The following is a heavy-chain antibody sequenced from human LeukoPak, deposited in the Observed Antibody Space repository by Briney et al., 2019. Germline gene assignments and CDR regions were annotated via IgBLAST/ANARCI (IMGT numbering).Heavy chain of an antibody. V-gene: IGHV3-30*03. CDR3: ARDVQIDY. CDR1: GFTFSSYG. J-gene: IGHJ4*02. D-gene: IGHD1-1*01. Sequence: PGRSLRLSCAASGFTFSSYGMHWVRQAPGKGLEWVAVISYDGSNKYYADSVKGRFTISRDNSKNTLYLQMNSLRAEDTAVYYCARDVQIDYWGQGTLVTVSS. CDR2: ISYDGSNK.